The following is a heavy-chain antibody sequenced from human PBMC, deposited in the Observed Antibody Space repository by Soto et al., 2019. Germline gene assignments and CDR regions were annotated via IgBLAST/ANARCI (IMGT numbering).Heavy chain of an antibody. CDR2: INSDGSST. D-gene: IGHD2-21*01. J-gene: IGHJ2*01. V-gene: IGHV3-74*02. CDR1: GFTFSSNW. Sequence: EVQLVESGGGLVQPGGSLRLSCAASGFTFSSNWMNWVRQAPGKGLVWVSRINSDGSSTSYADSVKGRSIISRDNAKNLQYVHMSSLKAAETDVYNGASDCNGYFDIWGRGTLVTVSS. CDR3: ASDCNGYFDI.